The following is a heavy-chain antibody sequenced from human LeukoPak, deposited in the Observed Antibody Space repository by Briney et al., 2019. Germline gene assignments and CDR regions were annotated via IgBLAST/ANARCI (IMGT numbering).Heavy chain of an antibody. Sequence: SQTLSLTCAISGDSVSSNSAAWNWIRQSPSRGLEWLGRTYYRSKWYNDYAVSVKSRITINPDTSKNQFSLKLSSVTAADTAVYYCARVSGYDSPFDYWGQGTLVTVSS. V-gene: IGHV6-1*01. D-gene: IGHD5-12*01. CDR1: GDSVSSNSAA. J-gene: IGHJ4*02. CDR3: ARVSGYDSPFDY. CDR2: TYYRSKWYN.